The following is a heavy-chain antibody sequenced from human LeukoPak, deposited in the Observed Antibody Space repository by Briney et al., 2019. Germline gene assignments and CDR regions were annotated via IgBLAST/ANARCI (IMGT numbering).Heavy chain of an antibody. Sequence: PSETLSLTCTVSGGSISSSSYYWGWIRQPPGKGLEWIGSIYYGGSTYYNPSLKSRVTVSVDTSKNQFSLKLSSVTAADTAVYYCARDRYDSYPMDVWGQGTTVTVSS. CDR3: ARDRYDSYPMDV. CDR2: IYYGGST. V-gene: IGHV4-39*02. D-gene: IGHD3-3*01. J-gene: IGHJ6*02. CDR1: GGSISSSSYY.